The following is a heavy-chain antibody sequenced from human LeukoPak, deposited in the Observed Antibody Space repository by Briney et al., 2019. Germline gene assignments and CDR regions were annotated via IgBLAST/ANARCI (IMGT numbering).Heavy chain of an antibody. Sequence: PGGSLRLSCSASGFTFSSYSMHWVRQAPGKGLEYVSAISSSGGTTYYADSVKGSFTISRDNSKSTLYLQMSSLRTEGTAVYYCVKNSGSYYHFDYWGQGTLVTVSS. CDR2: ISSSGGTT. D-gene: IGHD1-26*01. CDR1: GFTFSSYS. J-gene: IGHJ4*02. CDR3: VKNSGSYYHFDY. V-gene: IGHV3-64D*09.